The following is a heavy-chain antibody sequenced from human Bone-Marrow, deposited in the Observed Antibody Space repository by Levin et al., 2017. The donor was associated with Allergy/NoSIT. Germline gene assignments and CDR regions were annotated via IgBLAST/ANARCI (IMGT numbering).Heavy chain of an antibody. CDR3: ARRDCSSTSCPAQYYFDY. J-gene: IGHJ4*02. D-gene: IGHD2-2*01. CDR2: INPNSGGT. CDR1: GYTFTGYY. Sequence: AASVKVSCKASGYTFTGYYMHWVRQAPGQGLEWMGWINPNSGGTNYAQKFQGRVTMTRDTSISTAYMELSRLRSDDTAVYYCARRDCSSTSCPAQYYFDYWGQGTLVTVSS. V-gene: IGHV1-2*02.